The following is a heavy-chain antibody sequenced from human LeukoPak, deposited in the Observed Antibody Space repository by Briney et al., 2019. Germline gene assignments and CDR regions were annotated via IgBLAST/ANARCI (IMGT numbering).Heavy chain of an antibody. J-gene: IGHJ6*02. Sequence: GGSLRLSCAASGFTFDDYAMHWVRQAPGKGLEWVSGISWNSGSIGYADSVKGRFTISRDNAKNSLYLQMNSLRAEDTALYYCAKDMGVPPDYYYYGMDVWGQGTTVTVSS. D-gene: IGHD3-16*01. CDR1: GFTFDDYA. V-gene: IGHV3-9*01. CDR2: ISWNSGSI. CDR3: AKDMGVPPDYYYYGMDV.